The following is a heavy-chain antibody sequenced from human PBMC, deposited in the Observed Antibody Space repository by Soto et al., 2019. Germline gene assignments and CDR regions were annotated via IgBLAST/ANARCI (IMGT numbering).Heavy chain of an antibody. V-gene: IGHV1-18*01. J-gene: IGHJ4*02. CDR2: ISAYNGNT. CDR1: GYTFTSYG. CDR3: ARVLENRPPHYSSGRVLGW. D-gene: IGHD6-19*01. Sequence: QVQLVQSGAEVKKPGASVKVSCKASGYTFTSYGISWVRQAPGQGLEWMGWISAYNGNTNYAQKLQGRVTMTTDTSTSTAYMELRSLRSDDTAVYYCARVLENRPPHYSSGRVLGWWGQGTLVTVSS.